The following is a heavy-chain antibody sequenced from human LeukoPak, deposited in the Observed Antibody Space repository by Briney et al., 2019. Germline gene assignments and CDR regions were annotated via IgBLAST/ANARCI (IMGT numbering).Heavy chain of an antibody. D-gene: IGHD2-15*01. V-gene: IGHV1-2*02. J-gene: IGHJ4*02. CDR3: ARGDIYWDY. Sequence: GASVKVSCKASGYTFSDYYMHWVRQAPGQGLEWMGWIKPNSGGTNYAQKFQGRVTMTRDTSISTAYMELSSLRSDDTAVYYCARGDIYWDYWGQGTQVTVSS. CDR1: GYTFSDYY. CDR2: IKPNSGGT.